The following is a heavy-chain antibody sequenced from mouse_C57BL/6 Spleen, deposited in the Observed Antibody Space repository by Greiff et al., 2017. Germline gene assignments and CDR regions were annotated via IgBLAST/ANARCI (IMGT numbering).Heavy chain of an antibody. CDR3: ARRDYYGTPYYFDY. D-gene: IGHD1-1*01. CDR1: GYAFSSYW. CDR2: IYPGDGDT. J-gene: IGHJ2*01. Sequence: VQLQQSGAELVKPGASVKISCKASGYAFSSYWLNWVKQRPGKGLEWIGQIYPGDGDTNYNGKFKGKATLTADKSSSTAYMQLSSLTSEASAVYFCARRDYYGTPYYFDYWGQGTTLTVSS. V-gene: IGHV1-80*01.